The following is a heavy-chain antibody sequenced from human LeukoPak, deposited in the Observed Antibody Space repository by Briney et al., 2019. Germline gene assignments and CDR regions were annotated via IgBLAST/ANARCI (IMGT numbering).Heavy chain of an antibody. D-gene: IGHD1-26*01. CDR2: MNPNSGNT. V-gene: IGHV1-8*01. J-gene: IGHJ6*03. CDR1: GYTFTSYD. CDR3: ARVGVPQWELLYYYYYMDV. Sequence: ASVKVSCKASGYTFTSYDINWVRQATGQGLEWMGWMNPNSGNTGYAQKFQGRVTMTRNTSISTAYMELSRLRSDDTAVYYCARVGVPQWELLYYYYYMDVWGKGTTVTVSS.